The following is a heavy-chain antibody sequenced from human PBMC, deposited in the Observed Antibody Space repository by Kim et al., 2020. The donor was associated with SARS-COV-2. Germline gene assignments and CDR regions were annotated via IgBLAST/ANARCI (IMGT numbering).Heavy chain of an antibody. Sequence: QKLQGRVTMTTDTSTSTAYMELRSLRSDDTAVYYCARRVVAGYYYYGMDVWGQGTTVTVSS. V-gene: IGHV1-18*01. D-gene: IGHD6-19*01. CDR3: ARRVVAGYYYYGMDV. J-gene: IGHJ6*02.